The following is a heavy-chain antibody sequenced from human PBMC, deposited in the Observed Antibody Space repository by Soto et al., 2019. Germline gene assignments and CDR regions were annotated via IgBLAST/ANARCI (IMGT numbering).Heavy chain of an antibody. CDR3: AKEKAGYSYGIANDH. V-gene: IGHV3-30*18. CDR2: ISSDGNNR. J-gene: IGHJ4*02. D-gene: IGHD5-18*01. CDR1: GFTFSRFG. Sequence: QVQLVASGGGVVQPGRSLRLSCAASGFTFSRFGIHWVRQAPGKGLEWVAIISSDGNNRYYADYVKGRFTISRDNSKNTLYLQMNGLKPDDTGVLYCAKEKAGYSYGIANDHWGQGTLVTVPS.